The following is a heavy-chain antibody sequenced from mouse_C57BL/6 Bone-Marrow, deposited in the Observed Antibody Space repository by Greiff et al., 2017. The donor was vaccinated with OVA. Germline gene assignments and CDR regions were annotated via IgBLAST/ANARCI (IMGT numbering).Heavy chain of an antibody. Sequence: EVQLQQSGPVLVKPGASVKMSCKASGYTFTDYYMNWVKQSHGKSLEWIGVINPYNGGTSYNQKFKGKATLTVDKSSSTAYMELNSLTSEDSAVYYCVYDGPYHYAMDYWGQGTSVTVSS. CDR3: VYDGPYHYAMDY. D-gene: IGHD2-3*01. CDR1: GYTFTDYY. CDR2: INPYNGGT. V-gene: IGHV1-19*01. J-gene: IGHJ4*01.